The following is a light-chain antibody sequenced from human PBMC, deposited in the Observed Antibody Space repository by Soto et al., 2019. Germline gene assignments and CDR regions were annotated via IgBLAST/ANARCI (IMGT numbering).Light chain of an antibody. J-gene: IGLJ2*01. CDR1: SSDVAAYNF. Sequence: QSALTQPASVSGSPGQSITISCTGTSSDVAAYNFVSWYQQHPGEVPKLKIYEVIKRPSGISDRFSGSKSGNTASLTISGLQAEDEADYYCSAYTHSNTVIFGGGTQLTVL. CDR3: SAYTHSNTVI. CDR2: EVI. V-gene: IGLV2-14*03.